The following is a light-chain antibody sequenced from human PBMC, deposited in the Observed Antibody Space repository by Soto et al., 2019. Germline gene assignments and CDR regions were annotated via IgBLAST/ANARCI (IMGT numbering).Light chain of an antibody. J-gene: IGLJ1*01. V-gene: IGLV1-47*02. CDR1: SANIGNNY. Sequence: QSVLTQPPSASGTPGQRVTISCSGRSANIGNNYVCWYHQLPGTAPKLLIYSNDQRPSGVPDRFSGSKSGTSASLAISGLRSEDEGDYYCVSWDDGLSGLVFGTGTKVTLL. CDR2: SND. CDR3: VSWDDGLSGLV.